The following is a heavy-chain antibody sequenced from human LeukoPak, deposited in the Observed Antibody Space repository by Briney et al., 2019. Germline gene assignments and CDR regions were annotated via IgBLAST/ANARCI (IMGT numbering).Heavy chain of an antibody. Sequence: PGGSLRLSCAASGFTFRTYWMHWVRQAPGKGLVWVSHINFDGSNTNYADFVKGRFTISRDNAKNTLYLQMISLRAEDTAVYYCAKDPYYYGSGPSFDYWGQGTLVTVSS. D-gene: IGHD3-10*01. V-gene: IGHV3-74*01. J-gene: IGHJ4*02. CDR2: INFDGSNT. CDR1: GFTFRTYW. CDR3: AKDPYYYGSGPSFDY.